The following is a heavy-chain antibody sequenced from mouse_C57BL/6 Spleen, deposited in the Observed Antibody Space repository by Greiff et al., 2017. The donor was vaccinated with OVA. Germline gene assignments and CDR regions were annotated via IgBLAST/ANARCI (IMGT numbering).Heavy chain of an antibody. J-gene: IGHJ3*01. V-gene: IGHV5-6*01. CDR1: GFTFSSYG. CDR3: ASELPFAY. D-gene: IGHD5-5*01. CDR2: ISSGGSYN. Sequence: EVMLVESGGDLVKPGGSLKLSCAASGFTFSSYGMSWVRQTPDKRLEWVATISSGGSYNYYPDSVKGRFTISRDTDKNTLYLQVSSLKAEDTAMYYCASELPFAYGGQGTLVTVSA.